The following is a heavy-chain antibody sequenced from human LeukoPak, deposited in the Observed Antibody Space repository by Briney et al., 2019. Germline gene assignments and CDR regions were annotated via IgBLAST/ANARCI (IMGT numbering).Heavy chain of an antibody. CDR3: AIGPTTEPNFVYYFDF. V-gene: IGHV4-34*01. CDR1: GVSFSGYH. CDR2: INYRGHT. J-gene: IGHJ4*02. D-gene: IGHD1-14*01. Sequence: PSETLSLTCAVYGVSFSGYHWNWIRQFPGKGLEWIGEINYRGHTNYNPSLESRVTISVVTSKKQFPLKLNSVTAADTAVYYCAIGPTTEPNFVYYFDFWGQGTLVTVS.